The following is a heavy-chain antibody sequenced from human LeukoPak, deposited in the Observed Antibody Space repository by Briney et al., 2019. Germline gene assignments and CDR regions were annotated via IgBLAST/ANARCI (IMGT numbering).Heavy chain of an antibody. CDR1: GYTFTGYY. V-gene: IGHV1-2*04. D-gene: IGHD6-13*01. CDR3: ARRGQQLGLPADYMDV. J-gene: IGHJ6*03. CDR2: INPNSGGT. Sequence: ASVKVSCKASGYTFTGYYMHWVRQAPGQGLEWMGWINPNSGGTNYAQKFQGWVTMTRDTSISTAYMELSSLRAEDTAVYYCARRGQQLGLPADYMDVWGKGTTVTVSS.